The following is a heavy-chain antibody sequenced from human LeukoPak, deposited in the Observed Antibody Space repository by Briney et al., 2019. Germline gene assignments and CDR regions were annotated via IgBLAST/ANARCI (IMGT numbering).Heavy chain of an antibody. D-gene: IGHD3-10*01. V-gene: IGHV1-46*01. CDR1: GYTFTSYY. J-gene: IGHJ6*03. Sequence: ASVKVSCKASGYTFTSYYMHWVRQAPGQGLEWMGIINPSGGSTSYAQKFQGRVTMTRDTSTSTVYMELSSLRSEDTAVYYCASAAYGSGSYYYYYYYMDVWGKGTTVTVSS. CDR2: INPSGGST. CDR3: ASAAYGSGSYYYYYYYMDV.